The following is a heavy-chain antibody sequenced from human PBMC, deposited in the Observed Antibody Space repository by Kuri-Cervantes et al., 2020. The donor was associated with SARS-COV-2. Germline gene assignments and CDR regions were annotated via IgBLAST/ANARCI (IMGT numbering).Heavy chain of an antibody. CDR3: AGRGRITIFGVVTSFDY. J-gene: IGHJ4*02. D-gene: IGHD3-3*01. V-gene: IGHV4-38-2*02. CDR1: GYSISSGYY. CDR2: IYHSGST. Sequence: SETLSLTCTVSGYSISSGYYWGWIRQPPGKGLEWIGSIYHSGSTYYNPSLKSRVTISVDTSKNQFSLKLSSVTAADTAVYYCAGRGRITIFGVVTSFDYWDQGTLVTVSS.